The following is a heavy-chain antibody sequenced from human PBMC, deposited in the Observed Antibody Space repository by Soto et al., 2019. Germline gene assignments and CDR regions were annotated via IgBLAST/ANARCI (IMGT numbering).Heavy chain of an antibody. J-gene: IGHJ4*02. CDR3: ARDDPSYQLLY. Sequence: LRLSCAASGFTFSSYGMHWVRQAPGKGLEWVAVIWYDGSNKYYADSVKGRFTISRDNSKNTLYLQMNSLRAEDTAAYYCARDDPSYQLLYWGQGTLVTVSS. V-gene: IGHV3-33*01. CDR1: GFTFSSYG. CDR2: IWYDGSNK. D-gene: IGHD2-2*01.